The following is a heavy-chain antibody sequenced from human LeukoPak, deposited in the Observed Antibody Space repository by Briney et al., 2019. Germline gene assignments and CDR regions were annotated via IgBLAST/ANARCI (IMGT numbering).Heavy chain of an antibody. CDR3: ARAYPDFMVRGVIFWFDP. V-gene: IGHV3-48*03. Sequence: GGSLRLSCAASGFTFNTYEMNWVRQAPGKGLEWLAYIPSSGSTIYYADYVKGRFTISRDNAKNSLYLQMNSLRAEDTAVYYCARAYPDFMVRGVIFWFDPWGQGTLVTVSS. CDR1: GFTFNTYE. CDR2: IPSSGSTI. D-gene: IGHD3-10*01. J-gene: IGHJ5*02.